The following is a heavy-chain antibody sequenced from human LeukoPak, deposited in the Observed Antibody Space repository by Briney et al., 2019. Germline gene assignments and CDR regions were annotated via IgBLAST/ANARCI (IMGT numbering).Heavy chain of an antibody. Sequence: SETLSLTCTVSGGPISIYYWSWIRQPPGKGLEWIGYIYYSGSTNYHPSLKSRVTISVDTSKNQLSLKLSSVTAADTAVYYCARDGQWPGMDVWGKGTTVTVSS. D-gene: IGHD6-19*01. J-gene: IGHJ6*04. CDR3: ARDGQWPGMDV. CDR1: GGPISIYY. CDR2: IYYSGST. V-gene: IGHV4-59*01.